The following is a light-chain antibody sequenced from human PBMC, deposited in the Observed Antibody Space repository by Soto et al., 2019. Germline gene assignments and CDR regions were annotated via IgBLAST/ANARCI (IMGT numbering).Light chain of an antibody. V-gene: IGKV1-12*01. Sequence: DIQMTPSLSSVSAPVGDRVTITCRASQGISSCLAWYQMNRGRAPKLVLYAATSLQSGVPSRFSGSGSGTEFTLTISSLQPEDSATYFCQQSHSFPRTFGQGTKLEIK. CDR1: QGISSC. CDR3: QQSHSFPRT. J-gene: IGKJ2*01. CDR2: AAT.